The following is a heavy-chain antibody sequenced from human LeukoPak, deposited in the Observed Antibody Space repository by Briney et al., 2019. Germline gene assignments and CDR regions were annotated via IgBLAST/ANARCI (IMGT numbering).Heavy chain of an antibody. CDR1: GGSISSSSYY. D-gene: IGHD3-3*01. CDR2: IYYSGST. CDR3: ARHASVSGNWPRPLDY. V-gene: IGHV4-39*01. J-gene: IGHJ4*02. Sequence: SETLSLTCTVSGGSISSSSYYWGWVRQPPGKGLEWIANIYYSGSTYYSPSLRSRVTISVDTSKNQFSLKLTSVTAADAAVYYCARHASVSGNWPRPLDYWGQGSLVTVSS.